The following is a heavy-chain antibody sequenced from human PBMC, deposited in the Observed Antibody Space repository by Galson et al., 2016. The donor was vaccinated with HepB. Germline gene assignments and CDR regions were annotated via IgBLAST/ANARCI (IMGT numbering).Heavy chain of an antibody. CDR1: GFDLSTSG. CDR3: AKELVRSAFDL. V-gene: IGHV3-48*02. CDR2: ISSSISSI. J-gene: IGHJ3*01. Sequence: SLRLSCAAPGFDLSTSGLNWSPQAPGKGLQWISYISSSISSIYYADSVRGRFTISRDKAKNSVFLQMNRLRDEDTAVYYCAKELVRSAFDLWGQGTMVTVSS. D-gene: IGHD6-6*01.